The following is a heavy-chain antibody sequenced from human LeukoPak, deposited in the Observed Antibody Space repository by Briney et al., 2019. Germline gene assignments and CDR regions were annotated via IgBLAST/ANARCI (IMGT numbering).Heavy chain of an antibody. CDR3: ARIRHSSSWNNWFDP. CDR2: IYYSGST. J-gene: IGHJ5*02. V-gene: IGHV4-30-4*01. Sequence: SETLSLTCTVSGGSISSGDYYWSWIRQPPGKGLEWIGYIYYSGSTYYNPSLKSRVTISVDTSKNQFSLKLSSVTAADRAVYYCARIRHSSSWNNWFDPWGQGTLVTVSS. D-gene: IGHD6-13*01. CDR1: GGSISSGDYY.